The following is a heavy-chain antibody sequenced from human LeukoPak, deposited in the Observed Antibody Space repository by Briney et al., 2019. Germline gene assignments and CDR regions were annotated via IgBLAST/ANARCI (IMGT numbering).Heavy chain of an antibody. Sequence: PGRSLRLSCAASGFTFSSYGMHWVRQAPGKGLEWVAGISYDGSNKYYADSVKGRFTISRDDSKNTLYLQMNSLRAEDTAVYYCARADWDTAMIDYWGQGTLVTVSS. CDR3: ARADWDTAMIDY. CDR1: GFTFSSYG. CDR2: ISYDGSNK. D-gene: IGHD5-18*01. V-gene: IGHV3-30*03. J-gene: IGHJ4*02.